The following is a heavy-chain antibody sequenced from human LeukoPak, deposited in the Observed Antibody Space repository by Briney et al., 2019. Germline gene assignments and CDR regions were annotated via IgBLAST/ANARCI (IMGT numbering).Heavy chain of an antibody. CDR2: IYYSVIT. D-gene: IGHD2-2*01. J-gene: IGHJ4*02. Sequence: SHTLSLTCIVSGGSISSSLWSWIRQPPGKGLEWIGYIYYSVITNYNPSLKSRVTISVDTSKNQLSLTLRSVTAADTAVYYCARVARCTSCFDVDYWGQGTLVTVSS. CDR3: ARVARCTSCFDVDY. CDR1: GGSISSSL. V-gene: IGHV4-59*08.